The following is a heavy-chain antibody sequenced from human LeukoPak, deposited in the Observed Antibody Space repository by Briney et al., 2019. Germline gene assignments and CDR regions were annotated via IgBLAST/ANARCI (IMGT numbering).Heavy chain of an antibody. V-gene: IGHV4-59*01. CDR3: ARLPGAYGSGSYFDAFDY. CDR2: IYYSGST. D-gene: IGHD3-10*01. Sequence: SETLSLTCTVSGGSISSYYWSWIRQPPGKGLEWIGYIYYSGSTNYNPSLKSRVTISVDTSKNQFSLKVSSVTAADTAVYYCARLPGAYGSGSYFDAFDYWGQGTLVTVSS. J-gene: IGHJ4*02. CDR1: GGSISSYY.